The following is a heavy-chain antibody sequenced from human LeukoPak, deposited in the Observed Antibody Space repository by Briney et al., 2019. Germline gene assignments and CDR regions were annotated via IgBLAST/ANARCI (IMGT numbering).Heavy chain of an antibody. J-gene: IGHJ4*02. Sequence: GGSLRPSCAASGFTFSSYAMSWVRQAPGKGLEWVSAISGSGGSTYYADSVKGRFTISRDNSKNTLYLQMNSLRAEDTAVYYCAKVVGATRNFDYWGQGTLVTVSS. V-gene: IGHV3-23*01. CDR1: GFTFSSYA. D-gene: IGHD1-26*01. CDR2: ISGSGGST. CDR3: AKVVGATRNFDY.